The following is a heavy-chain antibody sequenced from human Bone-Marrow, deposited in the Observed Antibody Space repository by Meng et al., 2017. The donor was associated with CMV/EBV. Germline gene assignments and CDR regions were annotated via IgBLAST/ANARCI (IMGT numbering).Heavy chain of an antibody. D-gene: IGHD6-19*01. Sequence: GGSLRLSCSASGFTFNDYAMHWVRQAPGKGLEWVSAISGSGGSTYYADSVKGRFTISRDNSKNTLYLQMNSLRAEDTAVYYCAKEGSGWYYGMDVWGQGTTVTVSS. V-gene: IGHV3-23*01. CDR2: ISGSGGST. CDR1: GFTFNDYA. CDR3: AKEGSGWYYGMDV. J-gene: IGHJ6*02.